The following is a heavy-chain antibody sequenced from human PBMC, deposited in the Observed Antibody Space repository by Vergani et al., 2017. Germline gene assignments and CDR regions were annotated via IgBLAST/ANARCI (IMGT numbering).Heavy chain of an antibody. CDR3: AAAALWAGYYYGMDV. CDR2: IVVGSGNT. CDR1: GFTFTSSA. Sequence: QMQLVQSGPEVKKPGTSVKVSCKASGFTFTSSAMQWVRQARGQRLEWIGWIVVGSGNTNYAQKFQERVTITRDMSTSTAYMELSSLRSEATAVYYCAAAALWAGYYYGMDVWGQGTTVTVSS. V-gene: IGHV1-58*02. D-gene: IGHD2-21*01. J-gene: IGHJ6*02.